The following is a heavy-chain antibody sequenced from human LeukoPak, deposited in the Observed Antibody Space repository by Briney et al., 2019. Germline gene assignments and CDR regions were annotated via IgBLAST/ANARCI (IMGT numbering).Heavy chain of an antibody. CDR3: AKDCSSTSCYGVYYYYGMDV. CDR1: GGTFSSYA. Sequence: GSSVKVSCKASGGTFSSYAISWVRRAPGQGLEWMGRNIPILGIANYAQKFQGRVTITADKSTSTAYMELSSLRSEDTAVYYCAKDCSSTSCYGVYYYYGMDVWGQGTTVTVSS. CDR2: NIPILGIA. V-gene: IGHV1-69*04. J-gene: IGHJ6*02. D-gene: IGHD2-2*01.